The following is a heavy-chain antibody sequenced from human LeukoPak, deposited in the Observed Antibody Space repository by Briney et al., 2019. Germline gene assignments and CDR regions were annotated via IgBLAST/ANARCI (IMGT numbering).Heavy chain of an antibody. J-gene: IGHJ6*02. D-gene: IGHD2-2*01. CDR2: INHSGST. V-gene: IGHV4-34*01. CDR3: AREERRYCSSTSCYDLVNYYYGMDV. Sequence: SETLSLTCAVYGGSFSGYYWSWIRQPPGKGLEWIGEINHSGSTNYNPSLKSRVTISVDTSKNQFSLKLSSVTAAETAVYYCAREERRYCSSTSCYDLVNYYYGMDVWGQGTTVTVSS. CDR1: GGSFSGYY.